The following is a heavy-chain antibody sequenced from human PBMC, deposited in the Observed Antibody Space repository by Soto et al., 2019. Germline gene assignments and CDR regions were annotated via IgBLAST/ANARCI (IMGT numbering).Heavy chain of an antibody. V-gene: IGHV1-58*01. J-gene: IGHJ4*02. Sequence: KFQERVTITRDMSTSTAYMELSSLRSEDTAVYYCAARTDILTGYFIFDYWGQGTLVTVSS. CDR3: AARTDILTGYFIFDY. D-gene: IGHD3-9*01.